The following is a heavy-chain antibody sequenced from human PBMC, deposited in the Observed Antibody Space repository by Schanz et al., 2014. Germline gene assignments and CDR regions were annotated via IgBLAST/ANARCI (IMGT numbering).Heavy chain of an antibody. CDR1: GGTFSTYP. CDR2: ISAYTNNT. J-gene: IGHJ6*02. CDR3: ARVQDDILTGSEYYYGMDV. V-gene: IGHV1-18*04. D-gene: IGHD3-9*01. Sequence: VQLEQSGAEVKKPGSSVKVSCKASGGTFSTYPINWLRQAPGQGLEWMGWISAYTNNTNYAQKVQGRVTMTTDTSTSTAYMELRSLRSDDTAVYYCARVQDDILTGSEYYYGMDVWGQGTTVTVSS.